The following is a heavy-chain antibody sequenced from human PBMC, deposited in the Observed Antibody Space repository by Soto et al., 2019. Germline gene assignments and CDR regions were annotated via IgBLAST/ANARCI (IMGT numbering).Heavy chain of an antibody. CDR2: IKNNGGT. J-gene: IGHJ2*01. D-gene: IGHD6-13*01. Sequence: PSETLSLTCAVPGGSSSSHHWSWIGQPPGEGLEWIGYIKNNGGTNYNPSLKSRVTISVDTSKNQFSLKLRSVTAADTAVYYCARGIAAATTTFSWYFDLWGRGTLVTVSS. CDR3: ARGIAAATTTFSWYFDL. CDR1: GGSSSSHH. V-gene: IGHV4-59*11.